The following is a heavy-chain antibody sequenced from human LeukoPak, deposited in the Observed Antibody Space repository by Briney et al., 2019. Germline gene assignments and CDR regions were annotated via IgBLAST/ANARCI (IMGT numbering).Heavy chain of an antibody. CDR1: GGAFSGYY. V-gene: IGHV4-34*01. CDR2: INHSGST. CDR3: ARRRRWFDP. J-gene: IGHJ5*02. Sequence: SQTLSLTCAVYGGAFSGYYCSWIRQPPGKGLEWIGEINHSGSTNYNPSLKSRVTISVDTSNNQFSLKLSSVTAADTAVYYCARRRRWFDPWGQGTLVTVSS.